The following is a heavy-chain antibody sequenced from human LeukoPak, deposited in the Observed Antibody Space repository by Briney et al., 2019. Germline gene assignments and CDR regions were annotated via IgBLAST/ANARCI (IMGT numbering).Heavy chain of an antibody. J-gene: IGHJ4*02. CDR2: IYPGDSDT. Sequence: GESLKISCKGSVYRFTSYWLGWVRQMLGKGLEWMGIIYPGDSDTRYSPSFQGQVTISADKSISTAYPQWSSLKASDTAMHYCARMVVGAMGKDYWGQGTLVTVSS. D-gene: IGHD1-26*01. V-gene: IGHV5-51*01. CDR3: ARMVVGAMGKDY. CDR1: VYRFTSYW.